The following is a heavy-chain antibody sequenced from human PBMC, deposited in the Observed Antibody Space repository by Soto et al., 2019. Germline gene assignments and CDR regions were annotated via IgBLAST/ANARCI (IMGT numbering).Heavy chain of an antibody. CDR3: ARHPASIAARRGAFDI. V-gene: IGHV4-59*08. CDR2: IYYSGST. J-gene: IGHJ3*02. CDR1: GDSISSYY. Sequence: SETLSLTCTVSGDSISSYYWSWIRQPPGKGLEWIGYIYYSGSTNYNPSLKSRVTISVDTSKNQFSLKLSSVTAADTAVYYCARHPASIAARRGAFDIWGQGTMVTVSS. D-gene: IGHD6-6*01.